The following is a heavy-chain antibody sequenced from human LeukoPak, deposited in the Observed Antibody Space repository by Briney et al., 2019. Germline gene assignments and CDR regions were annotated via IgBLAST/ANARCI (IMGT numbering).Heavy chain of an antibody. D-gene: IGHD2/OR15-2a*01. J-gene: IGHJ6*02. V-gene: IGHV4-59*01. CDR1: GGSISSYY. Sequence: SETLSLTCTVSGGSISSYYWSWIRQPPGKGLEWIGYIYYGGSTNYNPSLKSRVTISVDTSKNQFSLKLSSVTAADTAVYYCARGSLERITRYYYYGMDVWGQGTTVTVSS. CDR3: ARGSLERITRYYYYGMDV. CDR2: IYYGGST.